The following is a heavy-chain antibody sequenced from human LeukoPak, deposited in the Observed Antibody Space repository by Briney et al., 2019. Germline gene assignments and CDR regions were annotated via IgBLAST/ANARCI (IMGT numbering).Heavy chain of an antibody. CDR2: IYHSGST. J-gene: IGHJ3*02. CDR1: GGSISSYY. V-gene: IGHV4-38-2*02. D-gene: IGHD3-22*01. CDR3: ARGIGITMIGDDAFDI. Sequence: SETLSLTCTVSGGSISSYYWSWIRQPPGKGLEWIGSIYHSGSTYYNPSLKSRVTISVDTSKNQFSLKLSSVTAADTAVYYCARGIGITMIGDDAFDIWGQGTMVTVSS.